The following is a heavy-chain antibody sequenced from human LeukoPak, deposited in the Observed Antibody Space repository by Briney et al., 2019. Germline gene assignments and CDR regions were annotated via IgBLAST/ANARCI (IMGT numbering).Heavy chain of an antibody. J-gene: IGHJ3*02. Sequence: PGGSLRLSCAASGFTFDDYGMSWVRQAPGKGLEWVSGINWNGGSTGYADSVKGRFTISRDNAKNSLYLQMNSLRAEDTAVYYCAREIRWHPPQPSAFDIWGQGTMVTVSS. D-gene: IGHD4-23*01. V-gene: IGHV3-20*04. CDR2: INWNGGST. CDR3: AREIRWHPPQPSAFDI. CDR1: GFTFDDYG.